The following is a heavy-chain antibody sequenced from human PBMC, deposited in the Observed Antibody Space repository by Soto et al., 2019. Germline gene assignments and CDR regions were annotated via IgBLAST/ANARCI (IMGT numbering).Heavy chain of an antibody. D-gene: IGHD1-26*01. CDR1: GFTFSSYS. CDR2: ISSSSSYI. J-gene: IGHJ3*02. Sequence: EVQLVESGGGLVKPGGSLRLSCAASGFTFSSYSMNWVRQAPGKGLEWVSSISSSSSYIYYADSVKGRFTISRDNAKNSLDLQMNRLRAEDTAVYYCAREWELRPGGFEIWGQRTMVTVSS. V-gene: IGHV3-21*01. CDR3: AREWELRPGGFEI.